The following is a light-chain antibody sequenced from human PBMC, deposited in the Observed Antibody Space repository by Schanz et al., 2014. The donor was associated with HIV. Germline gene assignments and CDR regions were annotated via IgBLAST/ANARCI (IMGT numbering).Light chain of an antibody. CDR1: SSDVGGYDY. CDR2: DVS. CDR3: SSYTSSSTWV. V-gene: IGLV2-14*03. Sequence: QSALTQPASVSGSPGQSITISCTGTSSDVGGYDYVSWYQQHPGKAPKLMIYDVSNRPSGASDRFSGSKSDNTASLTISGLQAEDEADYYCSSYTSSSTWVFGGGTKLTVL. J-gene: IGLJ3*02.